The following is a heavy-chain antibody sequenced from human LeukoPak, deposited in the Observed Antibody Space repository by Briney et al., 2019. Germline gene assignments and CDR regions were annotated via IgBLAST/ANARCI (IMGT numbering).Heavy chain of an antibody. J-gene: IGHJ4*02. CDR3: AHRWVGSSWYWVYFDY. CDR2: IYWDDDK. CDR1: GFSLSTSGVG. D-gene: IGHD6-13*01. V-gene: IGHV2-5*02. Sequence: SGPTLVNPTQTLTLTCTFSGFSLSTSGVGVGWIRQPPGKALEWLALIYWDDDKRHSPSLKSRLTITKDTSRNQVVLTMTNMDPVDTATYYCAHRWVGSSWYWVYFDYWGQGTLVTVSS.